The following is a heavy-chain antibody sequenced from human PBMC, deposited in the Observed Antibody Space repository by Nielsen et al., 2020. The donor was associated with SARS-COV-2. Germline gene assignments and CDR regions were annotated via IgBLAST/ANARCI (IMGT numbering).Heavy chain of an antibody. CDR1: GYTFTKYG. CDR2: INAGYGNT. J-gene: IGHJ4*02. D-gene: IGHD6-13*01. V-gene: IGHV1-3*01. CDR3: AREGSSWSFDY. Sequence: ASVKVSCKASGYTFTKYGISWVRQAPGQRLELMGWINAGYGNTKYSQKFQGRVTITRDTSASTAYLELSSLRSEDTAVYFCAREGSSWSFDYWGQGTLVTVSS.